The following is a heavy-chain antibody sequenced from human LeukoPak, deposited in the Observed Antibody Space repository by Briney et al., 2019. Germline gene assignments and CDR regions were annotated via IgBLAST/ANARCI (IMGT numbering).Heavy chain of an antibody. V-gene: IGHV3-23*01. J-gene: IGHJ4*02. Sequence: GGSLRLSCAASGFTFNTYSMSWVRQAPGKGLEWVSGITASGKSTFYAGSVRGRFTVSRDNSRNTLYLQMNSLRVEDTAIYYCTRPHVDGGYYYHQYWGQGTLVTVSS. CDR1: GFTFNTYS. CDR3: TRPHVDGGYYYHQY. D-gene: IGHD3-22*01. CDR2: ITASGKST.